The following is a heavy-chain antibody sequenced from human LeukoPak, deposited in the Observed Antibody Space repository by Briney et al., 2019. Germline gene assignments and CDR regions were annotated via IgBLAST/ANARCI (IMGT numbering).Heavy chain of an antibody. CDR3: ARPSPPGDGYNPPDY. CDR1: GFNFDNYA. D-gene: IGHD5-24*01. V-gene: IGHV3-30*04. Sequence: PGKSLTLSCVVSGFNFDNYAMHWVRQPLGKGLEWVAVISHDERTKYYADSMKGRITISRDNSKNTLFLQMNNLRTEDTAVYFCARPSPPGDGYNPPDYWGQGTLVTVSS. J-gene: IGHJ4*02. CDR2: ISHDERTK.